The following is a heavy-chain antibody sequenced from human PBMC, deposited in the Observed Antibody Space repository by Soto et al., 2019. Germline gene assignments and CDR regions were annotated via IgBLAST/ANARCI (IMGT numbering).Heavy chain of an antibody. CDR1: GGSISSGGYY. V-gene: IGHV4-31*03. J-gene: IGHJ5*02. CDR3: AREYSSSPNWFDP. Sequence: SETLSLTCTVSGGSISSGGYYWNWIRQHPGKGLEWIGYIYYSGSTYYNPSLKSRVTISVDTSKNQFSLKLSSVTAADTAVYYCAREYSSSPNWFDPWGQGTLVTVSS. CDR2: IYYSGST. D-gene: IGHD6-13*01.